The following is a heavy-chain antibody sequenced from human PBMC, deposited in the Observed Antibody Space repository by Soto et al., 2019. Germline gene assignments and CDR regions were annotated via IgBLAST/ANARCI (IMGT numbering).Heavy chain of an antibody. CDR3: ASGRLVSRYYGLDV. CDR2: IFTSGNT. D-gene: IGHD6-6*01. V-gene: IGHV4-4*07. Sequence: SVTLSLTCTVSGGSMDDYYWSWIRQPAGKGLEWIGRIFTSGNTNYNPSLRSRLTMSVDTSTNQVSLRLTSVTAADTAVYYCASGRLVSRYYGLDVWGQGTTVTVSS. CDR1: GGSMDDYY. J-gene: IGHJ6*02.